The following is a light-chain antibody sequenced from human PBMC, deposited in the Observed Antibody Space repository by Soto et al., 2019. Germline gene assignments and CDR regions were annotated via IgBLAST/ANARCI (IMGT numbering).Light chain of an antibody. Sequence: DIQMTQSPSSLSASVGDIVTITFQASQNINNYLNWYQQKPGRAPKLLIYDASNLEAGVPSRFRGSGSGTDFTFTISRLQPEDIATYYCQQYESLPTFGQGTRLEIK. CDR1: QNINNY. V-gene: IGKV1-33*01. J-gene: IGKJ5*01. CDR2: DAS. CDR3: QQYESLPT.